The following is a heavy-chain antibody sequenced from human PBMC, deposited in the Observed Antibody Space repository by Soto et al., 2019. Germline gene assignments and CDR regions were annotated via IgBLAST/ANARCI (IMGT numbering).Heavy chain of an antibody. CDR2: IDTRGGSA. D-gene: IGHD3-10*01. CDR1: GYTFTRYN. Sequence: QAQLVQSGAEVKKPGASANISCKASGYTFTRYNIHWVRQAAGQGLEWMGIIDTRGGSADYPPRFQSRVTMTRDTSTVTVYMELSSLGSADTAVYCASDLPRDLVRGSVDIWGQGTMVTVSS. J-gene: IGHJ3*02. CDR3: ASDLPRDLVRGSVDI. V-gene: IGHV1-46*01.